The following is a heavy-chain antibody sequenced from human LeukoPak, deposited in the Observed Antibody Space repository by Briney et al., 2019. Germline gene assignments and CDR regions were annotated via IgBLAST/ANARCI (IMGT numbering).Heavy chain of an antibody. CDR3: VRWLYDRSGYYVTPDY. CDR1: GFTFSSDS. D-gene: IGHD3-22*01. V-gene: IGHV3-33*01. Sequence: PGGSLRLSCAASGFTFSSDSMHWVRQAPGKGLEWVAVIWYDGSNKYYAHSVKGRVTISIDNSKNILYLQMHSLRAEDTAVYYCVRWLYDRSGYYVTPDYWGQGTLVTVSS. J-gene: IGHJ4*02. CDR2: IWYDGSNK.